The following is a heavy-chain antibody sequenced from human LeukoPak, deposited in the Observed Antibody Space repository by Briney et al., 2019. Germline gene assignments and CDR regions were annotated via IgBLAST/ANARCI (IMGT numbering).Heavy chain of an antibody. CDR1: GFTFSSYW. Sequence: GGSLRLSCAASGFTFSSYWMSWVRQAPGKGLEWVANIKQDGSEKYYVDSVKGRFTISRDNAKNSLYLQMNSLRAEDTAVYYCARGAVLLWFGELLHPFDYWGQGTLVTVSS. V-gene: IGHV3-7*01. CDR3: ARGAVLLWFGELLHPFDY. J-gene: IGHJ4*02. D-gene: IGHD3-10*01. CDR2: IKQDGSEK.